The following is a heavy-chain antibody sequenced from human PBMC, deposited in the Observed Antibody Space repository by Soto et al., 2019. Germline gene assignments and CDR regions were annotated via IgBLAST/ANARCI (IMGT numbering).Heavy chain of an antibody. D-gene: IGHD6-19*01. CDR1: GYTFTSYA. J-gene: IGHJ4*02. CDR2: INADTGNT. Sequence: ASVKVYCKASGYTFTSYAMHWVRLAPGQRLEWMGWINADTGNTRYSQKFQGRVTITRDTSASTAYMELSSLRSEDTAVYYCARERPQWLPFDYWGQGTLVTVSS. V-gene: IGHV1-3*01. CDR3: ARERPQWLPFDY.